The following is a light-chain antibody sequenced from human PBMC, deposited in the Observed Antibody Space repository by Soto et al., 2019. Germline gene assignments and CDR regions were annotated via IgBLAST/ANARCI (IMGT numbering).Light chain of an antibody. Sequence: EIVLTQSPGTLSLSPGERATLSCRASESVSSSYLAWYQQKPGQAPRLLIFGASSRATGTPIRFSGSGSGTDFTLTISRLEPEYFAVYYCQQYGRSPPWTFGQGTEVEIK. CDR2: GAS. V-gene: IGKV3-20*01. CDR1: ESVSSSY. J-gene: IGKJ1*01. CDR3: QQYGRSPPWT.